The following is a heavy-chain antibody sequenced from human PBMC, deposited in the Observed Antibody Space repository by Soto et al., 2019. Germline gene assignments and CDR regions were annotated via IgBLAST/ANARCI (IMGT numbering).Heavy chain of an antibody. J-gene: IGHJ3*02. Sequence: QVQLQESGPRLVKPSETLSLTCTVSGGSVTSSSYYWTWIRQPPGKGLEWIGYISYSGSTNYNPSLKSRVTISLDTPKNQFSLKLRSVTAADTALYYCARDWGATEGASDIWGQGTMVTVSS. CDR2: ISYSGST. CDR1: GGSVTSSSYY. V-gene: IGHV4-61*01. CDR3: ARDWGATEGASDI. D-gene: IGHD1-26*01.